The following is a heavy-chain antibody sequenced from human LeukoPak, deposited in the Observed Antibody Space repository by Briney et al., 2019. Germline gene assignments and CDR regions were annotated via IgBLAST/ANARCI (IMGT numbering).Heavy chain of an antibody. J-gene: IGHJ4*02. D-gene: IGHD3-3*01. CDR1: GGSISSSSYY. V-gene: IGHV4-39*01. CDR2: IYYSGST. CDR3: ARHDYYDLRFDY. Sequence: SEPLSLTCTVSGGSISSSSYYWGWIRPPPGKGLEWIGSIYYSGSTYYNPSLKSRVTISVDTSKNQFSLKLSSVTAADTAVYYCARHDYYDLRFDYWGQGTLVTVSS.